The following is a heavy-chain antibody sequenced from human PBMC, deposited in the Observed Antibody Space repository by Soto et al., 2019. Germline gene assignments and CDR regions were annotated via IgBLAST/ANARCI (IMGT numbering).Heavy chain of an antibody. Sequence: PGGSLRRSCAASGFIFSSYTMTWVRQAPGKGLEWVSGISSGGRTYYADSVKGRFTVSRDDSKNTLYLQIISLRAEDTAVYYCAKDRPPDFVYDFYYWGNGTLVTVS. D-gene: IGHD2-2*01. CDR2: ISSGGRT. V-gene: IGHV3-23*01. J-gene: IGHJ4*01. CDR3: AKDRPPDFVYDFYY. CDR1: GFIFSSYT.